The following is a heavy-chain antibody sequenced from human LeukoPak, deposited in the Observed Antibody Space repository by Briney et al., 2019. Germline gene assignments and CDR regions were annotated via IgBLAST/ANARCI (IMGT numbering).Heavy chain of an antibody. CDR2: INHSGST. Sequence: SETLSLTCAVYGGSFSGYYWSWIRQPPGKGLEWIGEINHSGSTNYNPSLKSRVTISVDTSKNQFSLKLSSVTAADTAVYYCARDRAYCSSTSCYWLGWFDPWGQGTLVTVSS. CDR3: ARDRAYCSSTSCYWLGWFDP. CDR1: GGSFSGYY. D-gene: IGHD2-2*01. V-gene: IGHV4-34*01. J-gene: IGHJ5*02.